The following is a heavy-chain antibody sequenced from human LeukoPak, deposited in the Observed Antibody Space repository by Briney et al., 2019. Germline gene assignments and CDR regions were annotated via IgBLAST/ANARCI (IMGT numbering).Heavy chain of an antibody. J-gene: IGHJ6*04. V-gene: IGHV1-69*06. CDR1: GGTFSSYA. Sequence: SVKVSCKASGGTFSSYAISWVRQAPGQGLEWMGGIIPIFGTANYAQKFQGRVTITADKSTSTAYMELSSLRSEDTAVYYCARGFRSRRGYGYGSHYYYGMDVWGKGTTVTVSS. D-gene: IGHD5-18*01. CDR2: IIPIFGTA. CDR3: ARGFRSRRGYGYGSHYYYGMDV.